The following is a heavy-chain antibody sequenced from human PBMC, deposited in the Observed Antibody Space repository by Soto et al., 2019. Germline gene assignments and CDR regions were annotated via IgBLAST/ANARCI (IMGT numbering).Heavy chain of an antibody. V-gene: IGHV3-23*01. D-gene: IGHD1-26*01. J-gene: IGHJ6*04. CDR2: IGDSGAST. CDR3: GKGVELDA. Sequence: EVLLLESGGGLVQPGGSLRLSCEASGFSFSSFAMNWVRQAPGKGLEWVSAIGDSGASTYYADSVKGRFTISRDNSRNTLYLQLTSLRAEDAAVYYCGKGVELDAWGNWTTVTVSS. CDR1: GFSFSSFA.